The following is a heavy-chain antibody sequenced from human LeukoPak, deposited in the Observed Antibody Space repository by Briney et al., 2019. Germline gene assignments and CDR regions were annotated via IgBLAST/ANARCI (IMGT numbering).Heavy chain of an antibody. J-gene: IGHJ4*02. CDR3: TRYYDFWSGYPYFDY. D-gene: IGHD3-3*01. Sequence: GGSLRLSCAASGFTFSSYWMSWVRQAPGKGLEWVANIKQDGSEKYYVDSVKGRFTISRDNAKNSLYLQMDSLRAEDTAVYYCTRYYDFWSGYPYFDYWGQGTLVTVSS. CDR2: IKQDGSEK. CDR1: GFTFSSYW. V-gene: IGHV3-7*03.